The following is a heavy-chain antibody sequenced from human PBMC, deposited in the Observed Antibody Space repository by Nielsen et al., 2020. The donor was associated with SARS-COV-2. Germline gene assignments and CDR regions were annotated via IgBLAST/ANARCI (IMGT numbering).Heavy chain of an antibody. V-gene: IGHV4-39*02. D-gene: IGHD3-16*01. Sequence: SETLSLTCTASGDSISTNSFYWAWIRQPPGQGLEWIGSISYSGSTYYNPSLKSRVTMSVDSSKNQFSLKLTSVTAADTAVYFCARDRFAMGLDPWGQGTLVTVSS. CDR3: ARDRFAMGLDP. CDR2: ISYSGST. J-gene: IGHJ5*02. CDR1: GDSISTNSFY.